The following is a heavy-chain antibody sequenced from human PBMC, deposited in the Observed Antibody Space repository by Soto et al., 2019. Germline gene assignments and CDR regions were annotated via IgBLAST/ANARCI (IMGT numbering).Heavy chain of an antibody. CDR2: ISWNGGNI. J-gene: IGHJ4*02. CDR1: GFTFDDYA. D-gene: IGHD6-6*01. CDR3: AKDIYSSSSGQDY. V-gene: IGHV3-9*01. Sequence: EVQLVESGGGLVQPGRSLRLSCAASGFTFDDYAMHWVRQAPGKGLEWVSGISWNGGNIGYADSVKGRFTISRDNAKNSLFLQMNSLRADDTALSFCAKDIYSSSSGQDYWGQGTPVTVSS.